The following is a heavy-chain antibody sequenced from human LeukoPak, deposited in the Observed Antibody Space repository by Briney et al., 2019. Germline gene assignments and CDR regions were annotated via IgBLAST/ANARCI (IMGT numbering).Heavy chain of an antibody. V-gene: IGHV1-2*02. Sequence: ASVKVSCKASGYTFTGYYMHWVRQAPGQGLEWMGWINPNSGGTNYAQKFQGRVTMTRDTSISTAYMELSRLRSDDTAVYYCARGRGAGNPTDMDVWGQGTTVTVSS. CDR1: GYTFTGYY. CDR2: INPNSGGT. J-gene: IGHJ6*02. CDR3: ARGRGAGNPTDMDV. D-gene: IGHD1-1*01.